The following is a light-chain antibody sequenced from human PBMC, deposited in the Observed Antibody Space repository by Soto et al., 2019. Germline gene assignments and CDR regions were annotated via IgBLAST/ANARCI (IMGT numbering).Light chain of an antibody. CDR2: AAS. CDR3: XQDYNYPRT. CDR1: QAIRXX. V-gene: IGKV1-6*01. J-gene: IGKJ1*01. Sequence: IQMTQSPSSLSASVGDRVTITCRASQAIRXXLAWYQQKPGKAPNLLIYAASTLQSGVPSRFSASGSGTDXXXTXXXLXPEDFAXYXCXQDYNYPRTFGQGTKVEI.